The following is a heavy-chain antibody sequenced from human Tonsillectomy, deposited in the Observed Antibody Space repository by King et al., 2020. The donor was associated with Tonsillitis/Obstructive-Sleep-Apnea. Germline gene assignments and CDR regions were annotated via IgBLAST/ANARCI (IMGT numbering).Heavy chain of an antibody. CDR1: GGSFNGYY. CDR2: INHSGST. Sequence: VQLQQWGAGLLKPSETLSLTCTVYGGSFNGYYWNWIRQPPGKGLEWIGEINHSGSTNYNPSLKSRVTISVDTSKNQFSLRLRSGTAADTAVYYCARVLPRTSGGIDYWGRGTLVTVSS. V-gene: IGHV4-34*01. J-gene: IGHJ4*02. D-gene: IGHD2-8*02. CDR3: ARVLPRTSGGIDY.